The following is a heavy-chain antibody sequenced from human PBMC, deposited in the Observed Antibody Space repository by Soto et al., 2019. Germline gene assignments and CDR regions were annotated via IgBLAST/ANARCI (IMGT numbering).Heavy chain of an antibody. CDR2: IYYSGST. D-gene: IGHD2-15*01. CDR3: AGTRGYCSGGSCPTVVDY. Sequence: SETLSLTCTVSGGSISSYYWSWIRQPPGKGLEWIGYIYYSGSTNYNPSLKSRVTISVDTSKNQFSLKLSSVTAADTAVYYCAGTRGYCSGGSCPTVVDYWGQGTLVTVS. J-gene: IGHJ4*02. CDR1: GGSISSYY. V-gene: IGHV4-59*01.